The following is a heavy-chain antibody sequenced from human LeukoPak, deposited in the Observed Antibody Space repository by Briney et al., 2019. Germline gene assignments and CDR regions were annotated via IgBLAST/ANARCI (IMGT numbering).Heavy chain of an antibody. V-gene: IGHV3-7*01. CDR3: AREGTGSYMDV. D-gene: IGHD1/OR15-1a*01. CDR1: GFTFSSYW. CDR2: IRPDGSEI. J-gene: IGHJ6*03. Sequence: GGSLRLSCAASGFTFSSYWMSWVRQAPGKGLEWVANIRPDGSEIYYVDSVKGRFTISRDNAKNTLYLQVNSLRVEDTAVYYCAREGTGSYMDVWGKGTTVTVSS.